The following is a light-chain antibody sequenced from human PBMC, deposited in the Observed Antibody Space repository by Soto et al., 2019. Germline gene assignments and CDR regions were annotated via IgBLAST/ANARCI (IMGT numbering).Light chain of an antibody. CDR3: AVWDDSLRGRV. CDR2: GND. Sequence: QSVLTQPPSASGTPGQRVTISCSGSNSNIGSNTVNWYQQFPGTAPRFLIYGNDLRPSGVPDRFSASKSGTSASLAISGPRSEDEADYYCAVWDDSLRGRVFGGGTKLTVL. J-gene: IGLJ2*01. CDR1: NSNIGSNT. V-gene: IGLV1-44*01.